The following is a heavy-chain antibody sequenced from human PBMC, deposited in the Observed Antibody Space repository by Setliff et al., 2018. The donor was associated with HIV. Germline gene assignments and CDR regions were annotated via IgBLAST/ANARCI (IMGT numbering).Heavy chain of an antibody. Sequence: GALRLSCAASGFTFSSYWMSWVRQAPGKGLEWVANIKQDGSEKYYVDSVKGRFTISRDNAKNLLYLQMNSLRADDTAVYYCTRDLPLIVSSGRGNRWGQGTLVTVSS. CDR1: GFTFSSYW. J-gene: IGHJ5*02. V-gene: IGHV3-7*01. CDR3: TRDLPLIVSSGRGNR. CDR2: IKQDGSEK. D-gene: IGHD1-26*01.